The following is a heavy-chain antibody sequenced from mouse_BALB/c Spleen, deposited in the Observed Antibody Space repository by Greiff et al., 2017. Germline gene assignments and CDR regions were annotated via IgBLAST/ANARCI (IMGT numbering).Heavy chain of an antibody. D-gene: IGHD1-1*01. CDR3: ARITTDFDY. J-gene: IGHJ2*01. CDR1: GYTFTSYW. CDR2: IDPSDSYT. Sequence: QVHVKQPGAELVKPGASVKLSCKASGYTFTSYWMHWVKQRPGQGLEWIGEIDPSDSYTNYNQKFKGKATLTVDKSSSTAYMQLSSLTSEDSAVYYCARITTDFDYWGQGTTLTVSS. V-gene: IGHV1-69*02.